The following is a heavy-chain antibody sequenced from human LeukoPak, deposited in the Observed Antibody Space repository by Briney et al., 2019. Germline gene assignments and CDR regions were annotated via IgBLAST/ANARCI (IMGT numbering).Heavy chain of an antibody. D-gene: IGHD1-7*01. Sequence: PGGSLRLSCAASGFTFSSYGMHWVRQAPGKGLEWVAVIWYDGSNKYYADSVKGRFTISRDNSKNTLYLQMNSLRSEDTAVYYCATNAMELHYWGQGTLVTVSS. V-gene: IGHV3-33*01. CDR3: ATNAMELHY. J-gene: IGHJ4*02. CDR1: GFTFSSYG. CDR2: IWYDGSNK.